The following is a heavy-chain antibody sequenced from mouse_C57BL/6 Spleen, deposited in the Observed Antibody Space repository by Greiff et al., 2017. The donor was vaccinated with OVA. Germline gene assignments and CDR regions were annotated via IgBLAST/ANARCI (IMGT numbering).Heavy chain of an antibody. J-gene: IGHJ2*01. V-gene: IGHV1-15*01. CDR1: GYTFTDYE. D-gene: IGHD3-3*01. Sequence: QVQLKESGAELVRPGASVTLSCKASGYTFTDYEMHWVKQTPVHGLEWIGAIDPETGGTAYNQKFKGKAILTADKSSSTAYMELRSLTSEDSAVYYCTRGGTGDYWGQGTTLTVSS. CDR3: TRGGTGDY. CDR2: IDPETGGT.